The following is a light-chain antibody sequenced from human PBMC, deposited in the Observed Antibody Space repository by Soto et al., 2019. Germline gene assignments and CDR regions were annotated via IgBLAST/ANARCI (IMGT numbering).Light chain of an antibody. J-gene: IGLJ3*02. V-gene: IGLV2-14*01. Sequence: QSALTQPASVSGSPGQSITISCTGTGSDVGGYNYVSWYQQHPGKAPKLMIYEVSNRPSGFSNRFSGSKSGNTASLTISGLQAEDEADYYCSSYTTSSTHWVFGGGTKLTVL. CDR1: GSDVGGYNY. CDR3: SSYTTSSTHWV. CDR2: EVS.